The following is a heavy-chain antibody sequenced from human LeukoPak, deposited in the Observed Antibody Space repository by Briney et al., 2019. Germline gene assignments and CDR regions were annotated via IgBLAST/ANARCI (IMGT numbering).Heavy chain of an antibody. Sequence: ASVKVSCKASGYTFTGYYIHWVRQAPGQGLEWMGWINPNSGSTNQAQKFQGRVTLTRDTSTSTAYMELSRLRSDDTAVYYCARDLRPTTVTRTIYSYYMDVWGKGTTVTVSS. CDR2: INPNSGST. CDR3: ARDLRPTTVTRTIYSYYMDV. D-gene: IGHD4-17*01. V-gene: IGHV1-2*02. J-gene: IGHJ6*03. CDR1: GYTFTGYY.